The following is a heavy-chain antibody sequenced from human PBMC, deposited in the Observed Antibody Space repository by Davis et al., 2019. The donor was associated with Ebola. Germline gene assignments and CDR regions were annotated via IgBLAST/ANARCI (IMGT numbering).Heavy chain of an antibody. CDR3: ARGDRGSSALYYYDDMDV. CDR2: INHSGST. CDR1: GGSFSDYY. Sequence: SETLSLTCAVYGGSFSDYYWSWIRQPPGKGLEWIGEINHSGSTNYNPSLKSRVTISVDTSKNQFSLKLSSVTAADTAVYYCARGDRGSSALYYYDDMDVWGQGTTVTVSS. V-gene: IGHV4-34*01. D-gene: IGHD3-10*01. J-gene: IGHJ6*02.